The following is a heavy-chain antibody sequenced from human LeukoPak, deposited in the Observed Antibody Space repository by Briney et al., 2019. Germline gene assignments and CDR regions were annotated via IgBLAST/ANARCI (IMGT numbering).Heavy chain of an antibody. V-gene: IGHV4-59*01. CDR1: GDSISGYY. Sequence: SETLSLTCTVSGDSISGYYWNWIRQPPGKGPEWIGYIYYSGSTNYNPSLRGRVTISVDTSKNQFSLRLTSVTAADTAIYYCSRGWPSFDSWGQGALVTVSS. D-gene: IGHD6-13*01. CDR2: IYYSGST. CDR3: SRGWPSFDS. J-gene: IGHJ4*02.